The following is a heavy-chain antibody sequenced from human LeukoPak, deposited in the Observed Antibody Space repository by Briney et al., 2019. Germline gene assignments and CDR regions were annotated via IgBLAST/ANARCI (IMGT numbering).Heavy chain of an antibody. CDR1: GFTFSSYA. D-gene: IGHD2-15*01. V-gene: IGHV3-30*04. CDR2: ISYDGSNK. CDR3: ARDPAYCSGGSCYRAGSAYFDY. Sequence: GGSLRLSCAASGFTFSSYAMRWVRQAPGKGLEWVAVISYDGSNKYYADSVKGRFTISRDNSKNTLYLQMNSLRAEDTAVYYCARDPAYCSGGSCYRAGSAYFDYWGQGTLVTVSS. J-gene: IGHJ4*02.